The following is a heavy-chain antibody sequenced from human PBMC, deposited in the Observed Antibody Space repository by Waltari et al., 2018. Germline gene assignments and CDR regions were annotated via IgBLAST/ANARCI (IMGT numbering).Heavy chain of an antibody. V-gene: IGHV3-74*02. CDR1: GFTFSPYW. J-gene: IGHJ4*02. D-gene: IGHD7-27*01. CDR2: INTDGSST. CDR3: ARGTSNWDTYFGY. Sequence: EVQLVESGGGLVQPGGSLRLSCAVSGFTFSPYWMDWVRQDPGKGLVWVSRINTDGSSTNYADSVKGRFTISRDNAKNTLYLQMNSLRAEDTAVYFCARGTSNWDTYFGYWGQGTLVTVSS.